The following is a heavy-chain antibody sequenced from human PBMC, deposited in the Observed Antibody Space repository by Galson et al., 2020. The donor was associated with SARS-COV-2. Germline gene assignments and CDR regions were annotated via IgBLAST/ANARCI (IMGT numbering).Heavy chain of an antibody. D-gene: IGHD3-10*01. Sequence: QLGESLKISCAASGFTFSSYGMHWVRQAPGKGLEWVAVIWYDGSNKYYADSVKGRFTISRDNSKNTLYLQMNSLRAEDTAVYYCARDQVEQMVRGGKHWDDYYYYYGMDVWGQGTTVTVSS. J-gene: IGHJ6*02. V-gene: IGHV3-33*01. CDR2: IWYDGSNK. CDR1: GFTFSSYG. CDR3: ARDQVEQMVRGGKHWDDYYYYYGMDV.